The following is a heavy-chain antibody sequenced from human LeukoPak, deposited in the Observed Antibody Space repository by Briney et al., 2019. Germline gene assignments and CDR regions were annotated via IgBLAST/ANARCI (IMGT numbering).Heavy chain of an antibody. CDR2: IYHSGST. CDR1: GGSISSGYY. D-gene: IGHD3-10*01. CDR3: ARRSDGSGGDY. J-gene: IGHJ4*02. V-gene: IGHV4-38-2*02. Sequence: SETLSLTCTVSGGSISSGYYWGWIRQPPGKGLEWIGSIYHSGSTYYNPSLKSRVTISVDTSKNQFSLKLSSVTAADTAVYYCARRSDGSGGDYWGQGTLVTVSS.